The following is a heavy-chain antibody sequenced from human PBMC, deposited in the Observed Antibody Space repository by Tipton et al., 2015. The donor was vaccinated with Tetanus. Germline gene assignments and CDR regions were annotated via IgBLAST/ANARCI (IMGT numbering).Heavy chain of an antibody. Sequence: TLSLTCTVSGGSISPYYWSWIRQPPGKGLEWIGYIYYSGSTNYNPSLESRVTISVDTSNNLFSLKLTSVTTADTAVYYCAWSGGRRYAFDIWGQGTMVTVSS. CDR3: AWSGGRRYAFDI. J-gene: IGHJ3*02. V-gene: IGHV4-59*01. CDR2: IYYSGST. CDR1: GGSISPYY. D-gene: IGHD3-16*01.